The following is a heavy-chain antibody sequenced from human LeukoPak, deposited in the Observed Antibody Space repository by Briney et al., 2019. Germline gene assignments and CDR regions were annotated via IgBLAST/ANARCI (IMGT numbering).Heavy chain of an antibody. CDR1: GFTFSNAW. D-gene: IGHD6-19*01. V-gene: IGHV3-15*01. CDR3: TTGGQWLEPLYYYYYYMDV. Sequence: GGSLRLSCAASGFTFSNAWMSWVRQAPGKGLEWGARIKSKTDGGTTDYAAPVKGRFTISRDDSKNTLYLQMNSLKTEDTAVYYCTTGGQWLEPLYYYYYYMDVWGKGTTVTVSS. J-gene: IGHJ6*03. CDR2: IKSKTDGGTT.